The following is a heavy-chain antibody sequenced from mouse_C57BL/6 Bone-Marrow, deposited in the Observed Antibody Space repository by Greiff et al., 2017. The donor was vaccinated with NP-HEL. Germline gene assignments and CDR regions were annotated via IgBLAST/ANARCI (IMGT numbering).Heavy chain of an antibody. V-gene: IGHV6-3*01. CDR1: GFTFSNYW. CDR2: IRLKSDNYAT. D-gene: IGHD1-1*01. J-gene: IGHJ2*01. CDR3: TGCSYYFDY. Sequence: EVMLVESGGGLVQPGGSMKLSCVASGFTFSNYWMNWVRQSPEKGLEWVAQIRLKSDNYATHYAESVKGRFTISRDDSKSSVYLQMNNLRAEDTGIYYCTGCSYYFDYWGQGTTLTVSS.